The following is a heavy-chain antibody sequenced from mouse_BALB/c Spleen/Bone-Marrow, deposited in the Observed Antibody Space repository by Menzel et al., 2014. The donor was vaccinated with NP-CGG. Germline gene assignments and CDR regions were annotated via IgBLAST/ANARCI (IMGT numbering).Heavy chain of an antibody. D-gene: IGHD2-3*01. V-gene: IGHV2-6-4*01. CDR2: IWGGGGT. CDR1: GFSLSRYN. J-gene: IGHJ4*01. CDR3: ARKDGGYYVMDY. Sequence: VQGVESGPGLVAPSQNLSIPCTVSGFSLSRYNIHWIRQPPGKGLEWLGMIWGGGGTDHNSALKSRLRISKDNSKSQIFLKINSLQIDDTAMYYCARKDGGYYVMDYWGQGTSVTVSS.